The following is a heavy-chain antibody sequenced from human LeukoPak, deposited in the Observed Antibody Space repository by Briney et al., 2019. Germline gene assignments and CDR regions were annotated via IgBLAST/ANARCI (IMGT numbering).Heavy chain of an antibody. D-gene: IGHD3-22*01. V-gene: IGHV4-39*01. CDR2: VTFSDNI. CDR1: GGSISSSSYY. J-gene: IGHJ6*03. CDR3: ARHEGRLSGFSPLGYYYYMDV. Sequence: TPSQTLSLTCSVSGGSISSSSYYWGWIRQPPGKGLEWIATVTFSDNIYYNPSLKSRDTISVDMSKNQFSLNVTSVTAADTAVYYCARHEGRLSGFSPLGYYYYMDVWGKGTTVTVSS.